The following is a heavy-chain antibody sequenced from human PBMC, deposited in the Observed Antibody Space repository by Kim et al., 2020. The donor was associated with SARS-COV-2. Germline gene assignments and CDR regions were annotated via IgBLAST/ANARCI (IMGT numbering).Heavy chain of an antibody. CDR2: IHSSGST. J-gene: IGHJ6*03. Sequence: SETLSLTCTVSGGSISSSTYYWGWIRQPPGKGLEWIATIHSSGSTHYSPSLKSRATISVDTSKNQFSLRLSSVTAADTAVYFCARHLEYYYYYMDVCAKGPQSPSP. V-gene: IGHV4-39*01. CDR3: ARHLEYYYYYMDV. CDR1: GGSISSSTYY.